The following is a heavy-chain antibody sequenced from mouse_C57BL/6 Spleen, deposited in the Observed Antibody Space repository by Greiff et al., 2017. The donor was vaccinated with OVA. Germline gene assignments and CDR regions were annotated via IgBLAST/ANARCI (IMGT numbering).Heavy chain of an antibody. CDR1: GYTFTDYY. Sequence: EVKLVESGPELVKPGASVKISCKASGYTFTDYYMNWVKQSHGKSLEWIGDINPNNGGTSYNQKFKGKATLTVDKSSSTAYMELRSLTSEDSAVYYCARYGNLAWFAYWGQGTLVTVSA. J-gene: IGHJ3*01. CDR3: ARYGNLAWFAY. V-gene: IGHV1-26*01. D-gene: IGHD2-1*01. CDR2: INPNNGGT.